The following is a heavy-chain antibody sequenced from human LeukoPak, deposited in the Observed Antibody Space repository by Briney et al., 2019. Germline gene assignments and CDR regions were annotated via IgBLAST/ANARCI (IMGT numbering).Heavy chain of an antibody. V-gene: IGHV4-34*01. Sequence: SETLSLTCAVYGGSFSGYYWSWIRQPPGKGLEWIGEINHSGSTNYNPSLKSRVTISVDTSKNQFSLKLGSVTAADTAVYYCARPGAGRAFDIWGQGTMVTVSS. J-gene: IGHJ3*02. CDR3: ARPGAGRAFDI. D-gene: IGHD3-10*01. CDR2: INHSGST. CDR1: GGSFSGYY.